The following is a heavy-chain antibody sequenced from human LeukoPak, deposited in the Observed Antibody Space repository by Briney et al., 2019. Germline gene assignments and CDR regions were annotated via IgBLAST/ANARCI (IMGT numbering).Heavy chain of an antibody. J-gene: IGHJ4*02. Sequence: SVKVSCKASRGTFSNYAISWVRQAPGQGLKWMGGIIPIFGTANYAQKFQGRVTITAEESTSTAYMELSSLRSEDTAVYYCARGDSAYDLFGHIDYWGQGTLVTVSS. V-gene: IGHV1-69*13. D-gene: IGHD5-12*01. CDR2: IIPIFGTA. CDR1: RGTFSNYA. CDR3: ARGDSAYDLFGHIDY.